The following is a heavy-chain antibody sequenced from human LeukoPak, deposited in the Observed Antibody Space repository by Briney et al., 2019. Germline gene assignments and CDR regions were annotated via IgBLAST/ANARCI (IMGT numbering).Heavy chain of an antibody. V-gene: IGHV1-69*04. CDR2: IIPILGIA. J-gene: IGHJ4*02. Sequence: PGSSVKVSCKASGGTFSSYTISWVRQAPGQGLEWMGRIIPILGIANYAQKFQGRVTITADKSTSTAYMELSSLRSEDTAVYYCAREVGSSRYFDYWGQGTLVTVSS. CDR3: AREVGSSRYFDY. CDR1: GGTFSSYT. D-gene: IGHD6-6*01.